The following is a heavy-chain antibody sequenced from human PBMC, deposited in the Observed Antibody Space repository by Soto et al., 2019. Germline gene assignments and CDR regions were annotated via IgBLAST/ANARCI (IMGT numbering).Heavy chain of an antibody. Sequence: QVQLVQSVAEVKKPVSSVKVSCKASGGTFSSYAISWVRQAPGQGLEWMGGIIPISDTTNYAQKFQGRVTITADESTSTAYMELSSLRSEDTAVYYCARSHGSSTSLEIYYYYYYGMDVWGQGTTVTVSS. CDR1: GGTFSSYA. V-gene: IGHV1-69*01. CDR3: ARSHGSSTSLEIYYYYYYGMDV. CDR2: IIPISDTT. J-gene: IGHJ6*02. D-gene: IGHD2-2*01.